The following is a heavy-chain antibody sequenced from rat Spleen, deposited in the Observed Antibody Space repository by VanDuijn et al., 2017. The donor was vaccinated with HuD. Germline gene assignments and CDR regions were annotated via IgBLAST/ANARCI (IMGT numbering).Heavy chain of an antibody. D-gene: IGHD1-9*01. CDR3: ARRHYGYTDYFDY. V-gene: IGHV5-7*01. J-gene: IGHJ2*01. CDR1: GFTFSSFP. CDR2: ISYGDSSGHSST. Sequence: EVQLVESGGGLVQPGRSLKLSCAASGFTFSSFPMAWVRQAPKKGLEWVAYISYGDSSGHSSTYYRDSVRGRFSISSDNAKTTLSLQVDSLRSEDTATYYCARRHYGYTDYFDYWGQGVMVTVSS.